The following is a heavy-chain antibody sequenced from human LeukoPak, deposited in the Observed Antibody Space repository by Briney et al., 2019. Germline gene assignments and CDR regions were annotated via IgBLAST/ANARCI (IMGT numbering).Heavy chain of an antibody. CDR2: IYYSGST. D-gene: IGHD3-9*01. CDR3: ARVESLVFSV. Sequence: SETLSLTCTVSGGSISSSSYYWGWIRQPPGKGLEWIGSIYYSGSTYYNPSLKSRVTISVDTSKNQFSLKLSSVTAADTAVYYCARVESLVFSVWGKGTTVTVSS. CDR1: GGSISSSSYY. V-gene: IGHV4-39*07. J-gene: IGHJ6*04.